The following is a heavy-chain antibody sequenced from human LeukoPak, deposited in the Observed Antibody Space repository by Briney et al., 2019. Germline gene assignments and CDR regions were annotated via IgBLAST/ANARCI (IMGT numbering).Heavy chain of an antibody. V-gene: IGHV1-18*01. CDR2: ISAYNGNT. CDR3: ARDYGYCSSTSCYYSSSWYVVIEQYYFDY. CDR1: GYTSSDYG. Sequence: ASVKVSCKSSGYTSSDYGISWVRQAPGQGLEWMGWISAYNGNTNYAQKLQGRVTMTTDTSTSTAYMELRSLRSDDTAVYYCARDYGYCSSTSCYYSSSWYVVIEQYYFDYWGQGTLVTVSS. J-gene: IGHJ4*02. D-gene: IGHD2-2*01.